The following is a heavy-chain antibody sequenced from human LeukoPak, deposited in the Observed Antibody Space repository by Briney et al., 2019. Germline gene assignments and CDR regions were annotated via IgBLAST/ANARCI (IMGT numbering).Heavy chain of an antibody. D-gene: IGHD6-13*01. V-gene: IGHV4-59*01. Sequence: SETLSLTCTVSGGSISSYYWSWIRQPPGKGLEWNGYIYYSGSTNYNPSLKSRVTISVDTSKNQFSLKLSSVTAADTAVYYCATHVIAALDYWGQGTLVTVSS. CDR1: GGSISSYY. CDR3: ATHVIAALDY. CDR2: IYYSGST. J-gene: IGHJ4*02.